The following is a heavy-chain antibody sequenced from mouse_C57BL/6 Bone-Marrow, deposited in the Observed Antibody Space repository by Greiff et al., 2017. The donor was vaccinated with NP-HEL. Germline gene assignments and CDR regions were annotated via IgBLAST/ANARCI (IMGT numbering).Heavy chain of an antibody. D-gene: IGHD1-1*01. V-gene: IGHV1-81*01. J-gene: IGHJ2*01. Sequence: QVQLKESGAELARPGASVKLSCKASGYTFTSYGISWVKQRTGQGLEWIGEIYPRSGNTYYNEKFKGKATLTADKSSSTAYMELRSLTSEDSAVYFCANTFITTVVPYFDYWGQSTTLTVSS. CDR3: ANTFITTVVPYFDY. CDR2: IYPRSGNT. CDR1: GYTFTSYG.